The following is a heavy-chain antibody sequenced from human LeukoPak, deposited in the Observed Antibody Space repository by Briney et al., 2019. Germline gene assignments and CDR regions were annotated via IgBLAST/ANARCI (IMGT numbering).Heavy chain of an antibody. CDR2: ISGGSGSI. CDR1: GFTFSDYA. J-gene: IGHJ4*02. CDR3: ARDPYCGSGSYSDY. D-gene: IGHD3-10*01. V-gene: IGHV3-23*01. Sequence: GRSLRLSCAASGFTFSDYAMNWVRQAPGKGLEWVSLISGGSGSIYYADSVKGRFTISRDNSKNTLYLQMNSLRAEDTAIYYCARDPYCGSGSYSDYWGQGTLVTVSS.